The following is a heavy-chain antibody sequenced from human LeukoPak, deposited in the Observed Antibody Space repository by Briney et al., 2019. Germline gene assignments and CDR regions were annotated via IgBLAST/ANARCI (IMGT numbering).Heavy chain of an antibody. CDR2: ISGSGGST. CDR1: GFTFSSYS. Sequence: GGSLRLSCAASGFTFSSYSMNWVRQAPGKGLEWVSAISGSGGSTYYADSVKGRFTISRDNSKNTLYLQMNSLRAEDTAVYYCARDLGDYYDSSGYLEYWGQGTLVTVSS. V-gene: IGHV3-23*01. CDR3: ARDLGDYYDSSGYLEY. D-gene: IGHD3-22*01. J-gene: IGHJ4*02.